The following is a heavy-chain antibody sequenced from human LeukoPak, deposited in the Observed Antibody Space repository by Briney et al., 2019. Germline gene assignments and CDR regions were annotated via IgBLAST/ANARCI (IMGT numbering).Heavy chain of an antibody. V-gene: IGHV4-39*01. CDR1: GGSISSSSYS. J-gene: IGHJ5*02. CDR3: ARPVPSRLGWFDP. CDR2: IYYSRST. D-gene: IGHD3-10*01. Sequence: SETLSLTCTVSGGSISSSSYSWGWIRQPPGKGLEWLGRIYYSRSTYYNPSLKSQVTISVDTSKNQVPLKLSSGHAADTAVYYCARPVPSRLGWFDPWGQGTLVTVSS.